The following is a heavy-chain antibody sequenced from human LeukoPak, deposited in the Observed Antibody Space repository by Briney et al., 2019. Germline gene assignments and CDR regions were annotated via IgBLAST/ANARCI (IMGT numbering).Heavy chain of an antibody. CDR2: IVPIFGTA. CDR3: ARDPTIAVAGLDAFDI. CDR1: GGTFSSYA. Sequence: ASVKVSCKASGGTFSSYAISWVRQAPGQGLEWMGGIVPIFGTANYAQKFQGRVTITADESTSTAYMELSSLRSEDTAVYYCARDPTIAVAGLDAFDIWGQGTMVTVSS. V-gene: IGHV1-69*13. J-gene: IGHJ3*02. D-gene: IGHD6-19*01.